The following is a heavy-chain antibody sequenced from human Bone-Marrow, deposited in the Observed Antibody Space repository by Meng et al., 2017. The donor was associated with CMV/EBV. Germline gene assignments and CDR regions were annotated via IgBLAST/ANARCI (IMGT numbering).Heavy chain of an antibody. CDR2: ISYDGSNK. CDR1: GFTFSSYA. J-gene: IGHJ3*02. Sequence: GESLKISCAASGFTFSSYAMHWVRQAPGKGLEWVAVISYDGSNKYYADSVKGRFTISRDNSKNTLYLQMNSLRAEDTAVYYCARDTGERAAAGPFDAFDIWGQGTMVTVSS. CDR3: ARDTGERAAAGPFDAFDI. V-gene: IGHV3-30-3*01. D-gene: IGHD6-13*01.